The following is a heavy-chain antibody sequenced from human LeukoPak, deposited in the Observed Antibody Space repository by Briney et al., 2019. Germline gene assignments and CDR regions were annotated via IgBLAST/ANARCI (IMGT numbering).Heavy chain of an antibody. Sequence: ASVKVSCKASGYTFTGYYMHWVRQAPGQGLEWMGWINPNSGGTNYAQKFQGRVTMTRDTSISTAYMELSRLRSDDTAVYYCARDLEDYGDYGPPYYYYGMDVWGQGTTVTVSS. V-gene: IGHV1-2*02. CDR2: INPNSGGT. CDR1: GYTFTGYY. J-gene: IGHJ6*02. CDR3: ARDLEDYGDYGPPYYYYGMDV. D-gene: IGHD4-17*01.